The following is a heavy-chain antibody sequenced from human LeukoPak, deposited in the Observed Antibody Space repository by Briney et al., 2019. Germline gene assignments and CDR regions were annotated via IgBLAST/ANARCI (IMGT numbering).Heavy chain of an antibody. J-gene: IGHJ6*02. Sequence: SETLSLTCAVYGGSFSGYYWSWIRQPPGKGLEWIGEINHSGSTNYNPSLESRVTISVDTSKNQFSLKLSSVTAADTAVYYCARLPQWLGHYYYYGMDVWGQGTTVTVSS. CDR3: ARLPQWLGHYYYYGMDV. CDR2: INHSGST. D-gene: IGHD6-19*01. CDR1: GGSFSGYY. V-gene: IGHV4-34*01.